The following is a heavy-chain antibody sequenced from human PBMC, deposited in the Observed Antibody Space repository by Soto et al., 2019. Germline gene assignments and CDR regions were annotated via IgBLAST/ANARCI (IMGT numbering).Heavy chain of an antibody. J-gene: IGHJ4*02. V-gene: IGHV1-69*13. Sequence: ASVKVSCKASGGTFSSYAISWVRQAPGQGLEWMGGIIPIFGTANYAQKFQGGVTITADESTSTAYMELSSLRSEDTAVYYCARVGRYCTNGVCPAPFDYWGQGTLVTVSS. CDR2: IIPIFGTA. CDR3: ARVGRYCTNGVCPAPFDY. D-gene: IGHD2-8*01. CDR1: GGTFSSYA.